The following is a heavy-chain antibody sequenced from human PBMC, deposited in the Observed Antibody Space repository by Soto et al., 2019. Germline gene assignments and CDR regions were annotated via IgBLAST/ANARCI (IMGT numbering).Heavy chain of an antibody. V-gene: IGHV3-23*01. Sequence: GGSLRLSCAASGFTFSSYAMSWVRQAPGKGLEWVSAISGSGGSTYYADSVKGRFTISRDNSKNTLYLQMNSLRAEDTAVYYCAKGSGSYSVYGMDVWGQGTTVTVSS. D-gene: IGHD3-10*01. J-gene: IGHJ6*02. CDR2: ISGSGGST. CDR1: GFTFSSYA. CDR3: AKGSGSYSVYGMDV.